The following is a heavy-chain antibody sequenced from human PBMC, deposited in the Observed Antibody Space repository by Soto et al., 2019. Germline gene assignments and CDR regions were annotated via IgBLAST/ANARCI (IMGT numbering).Heavy chain of an antibody. V-gene: IGHV1-69*13. Sequence: GASVKVSCKASGGTFSSYAISWVRQAPGQGLEWMGGIIPIFGTANYAQKFQGRVTITADESTSTAYMELSSLRSEDTAVYYCARGSPYYDFWSGYHSPGNYGMDVWGQGTTVTVSS. D-gene: IGHD3-3*01. J-gene: IGHJ6*02. CDR1: GGTFSSYA. CDR2: IIPIFGTA. CDR3: ARGSPYYDFWSGYHSPGNYGMDV.